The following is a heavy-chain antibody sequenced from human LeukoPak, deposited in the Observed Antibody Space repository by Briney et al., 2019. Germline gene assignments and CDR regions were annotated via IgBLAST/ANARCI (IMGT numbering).Heavy chain of an antibody. CDR1: GFTFSSYS. J-gene: IGHJ4*02. Sequence: GGSLRLSCAASGFTFSSYSMNWVRQAPGKGLEWVSSISSSSSYIYYADSVKGRFTISRDNAENSLYLQMNSLRAEDTAVYYCARDQHDYGGNSSIYWGQGTLVTVSS. CDR3: ARDQHDYGGNSSIY. CDR2: ISSSSSYI. D-gene: IGHD4-23*01. V-gene: IGHV3-21*01.